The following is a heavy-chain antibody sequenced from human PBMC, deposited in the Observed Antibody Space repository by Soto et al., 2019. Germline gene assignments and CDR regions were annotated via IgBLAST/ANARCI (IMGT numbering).Heavy chain of an antibody. CDR1: GFTFSSYA. V-gene: IGHV3-23*01. CDR3: ANAFGWFGEFDY. Sequence: EVQLLESGGGLVQPGGSLRLSCAASGFTFSSYAMSWVRQAPGKGLEWVSAISGSGGSTYYADSVKGRFTISRDNSKNTLYLQMNGLRAEDTAVDYCANAFGWFGEFDYWGQGTLVTVSS. CDR2: ISGSGGST. J-gene: IGHJ4*02. D-gene: IGHD3-10*01.